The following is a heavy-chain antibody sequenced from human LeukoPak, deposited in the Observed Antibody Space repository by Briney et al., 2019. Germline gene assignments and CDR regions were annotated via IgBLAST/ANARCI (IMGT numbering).Heavy chain of an antibody. CDR3: ARARYYGSGSYFPLYYYGMDV. Sequence: PSETLSLTCAVYGGSFSGYYWSWIRQPPGKGLEWIGEINHSGSTNYNPSLKRRVTISVDTSKNQFSLKLSSVTASDTAVYYCARARYYGSGSYFPLYYYGMDVWAKGPRSPSP. CDR2: INHSGST. CDR1: GGSFSGYY. J-gene: IGHJ6*02. D-gene: IGHD3-10*01. V-gene: IGHV4-34*01.